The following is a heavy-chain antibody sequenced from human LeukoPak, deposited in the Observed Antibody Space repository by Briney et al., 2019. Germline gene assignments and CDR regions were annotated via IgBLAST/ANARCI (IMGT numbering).Heavy chain of an antibody. V-gene: IGHV4-34*01. CDR2: INHSGST. CDR3: ARGQLDY. CDR1: GGSFSGYY. D-gene: IGHD2-2*01. J-gene: IGHJ4*02. Sequence: SETLSLTCAVYGGSFSGYYWSWIRQPPGKGLEWIGEINHSGSTNYKPSLKSRVTISVDTSKNQFSLKLSSVTAADTAVYYCARGQLDYWGQGTLVTVSS.